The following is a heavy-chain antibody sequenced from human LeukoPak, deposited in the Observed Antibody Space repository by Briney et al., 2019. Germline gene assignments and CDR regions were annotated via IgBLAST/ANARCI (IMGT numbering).Heavy chain of an antibody. J-gene: IGHJ3*02. CDR2: INPYSGGT. Sequence: ASVKVSCKVSGYTFIDYYMHWVRQAPGQGLEWMGWINPYSGGTKSAQKLQGRVTMTRDTSISTAHMELSRLRSDDTAVYYCARDTRLTYSDFWNGFSDDAFDMWGQGTMVTVSS. D-gene: IGHD3-3*01. V-gene: IGHV1-2*02. CDR1: GYTFIDYY. CDR3: ARDTRLTYSDFWNGFSDDAFDM.